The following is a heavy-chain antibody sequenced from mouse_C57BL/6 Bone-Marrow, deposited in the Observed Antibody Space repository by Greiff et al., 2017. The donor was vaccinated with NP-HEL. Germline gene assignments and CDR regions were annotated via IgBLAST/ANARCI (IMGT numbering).Heavy chain of an antibody. D-gene: IGHD2-3*01. Sequence: EVQLQQSGPELVKPGASVKISCKASGYTFTDYYMNWVKQSHGKSLEWIGDINPNNGGTSYNQKFKGKATLTVDKSSSTAYMELRSLTSEDSAVYYCARSGDGWAYWGQGTLVTVSA. J-gene: IGHJ3*01. CDR3: ARSGDGWAY. CDR2: INPNNGGT. V-gene: IGHV1-26*01. CDR1: GYTFTDYY.